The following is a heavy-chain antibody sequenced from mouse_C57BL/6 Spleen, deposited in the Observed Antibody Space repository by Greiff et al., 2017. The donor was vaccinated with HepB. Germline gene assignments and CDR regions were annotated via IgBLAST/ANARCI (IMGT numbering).Heavy chain of an antibody. CDR2: IDPENGDT. V-gene: IGHV14-4*01. Sequence: EVQLQQSGAELVRPGASVKLSCTASGFNIKDDYMHWVKQRPEQGLEWIGWIDPENGDTEYASKFQGKATITADTSSNTAYLQLSRLTSEDTAVYYCTTSPLYYDYNYYAMDYWGQGTAVTVSS. J-gene: IGHJ4*01. D-gene: IGHD2-4*01. CDR1: GFNIKDDY. CDR3: TTSPLYYDYNYYAMDY.